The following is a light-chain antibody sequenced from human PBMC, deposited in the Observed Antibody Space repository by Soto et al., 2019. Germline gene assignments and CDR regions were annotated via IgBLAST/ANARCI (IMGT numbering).Light chain of an antibody. Sequence: EIVLTQSPDTLSLSRGERATLSCRASQRVSSSSLAWYQQKPGQAPRLLIYSTTYRAASVPDRFSGSGSGTDFTLTIARLEPEDFAVYYCQQYGGSPRYTFGQGTKLEI. V-gene: IGKV3-20*01. CDR1: QRVSSSS. J-gene: IGKJ2*01. CDR2: STT. CDR3: QQYGGSPRYT.